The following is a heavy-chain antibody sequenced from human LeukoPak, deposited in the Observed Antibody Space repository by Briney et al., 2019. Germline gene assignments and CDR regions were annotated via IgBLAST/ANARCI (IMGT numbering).Heavy chain of an antibody. CDR3: ARMSIVVVPAATTY. V-gene: IGHV4-39*07. Sequence: PSETLSLTCTVSGGSISSSSYYWGWIRQPPGKGLEWIGSIYYSGSTYYNPSLRSRVTISVDTSKNQFSLKLNSVTAADTAVYYCARMSIVVVPAATTYWGQGTLVTVSS. CDR2: IYYSGST. D-gene: IGHD2-2*01. CDR1: GGSISSSSYY. J-gene: IGHJ4*02.